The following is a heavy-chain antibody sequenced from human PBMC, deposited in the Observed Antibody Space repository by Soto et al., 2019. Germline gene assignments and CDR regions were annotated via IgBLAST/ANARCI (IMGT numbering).Heavy chain of an antibody. CDR3: ARGGDTMVRGVNYYYYYMDV. V-gene: IGHV1-8*01. CDR2: MNPNSGNT. Sequence: QVQLVQSGAEVKKPGASVKVSCKASGYTFTSYDINWVRQATGQGLEWMGWMNPNSGNTGYAQKFQGRGTMTKNTSKSTAYMELSSLRSEDTAVYYCARGGDTMVRGVNYYYYYMDVWGKGTTVTVSS. CDR1: GYTFTSYD. J-gene: IGHJ6*03. D-gene: IGHD3-10*01.